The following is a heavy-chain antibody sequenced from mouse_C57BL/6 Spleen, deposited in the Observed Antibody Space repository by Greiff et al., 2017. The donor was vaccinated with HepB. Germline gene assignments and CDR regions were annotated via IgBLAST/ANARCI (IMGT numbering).Heavy chain of an antibody. J-gene: IGHJ2*01. D-gene: IGHD2-2*01. CDR3: AREGSMVTTKGVFDY. Sequence: VQLQQPGAELVRPGSSVKLSCKASGYTFTSYWMDWVKQRPGQGLEWIGNIYPSDSETHYNQKFKDKATLTVDKSSSTAYMQLSSLTSEDSAVYYCAREGSMVTTKGVFDYWGQGTTLTVSS. CDR1: GYTFTSYW. CDR2: IYPSDSET. V-gene: IGHV1-61*01.